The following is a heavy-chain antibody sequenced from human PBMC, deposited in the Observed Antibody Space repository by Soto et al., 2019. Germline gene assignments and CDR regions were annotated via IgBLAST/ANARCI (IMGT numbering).Heavy chain of an antibody. CDR3: AKDQGIGYSSGWYIDY. D-gene: IGHD6-19*01. Sequence: EVQLLESGGGLVQPGGSLRLSCAASGFTFSSYAMSWVRQAPGKGLEWVSAISGSGGSTYYADSVKGRFTISRDNSKNTLYLQMNSLRAEDTAVYYCAKDQGIGYSSGWYIDYWGQGTLVTVSS. CDR2: ISGSGGST. J-gene: IGHJ4*02. V-gene: IGHV3-23*01. CDR1: GFTFSSYA.